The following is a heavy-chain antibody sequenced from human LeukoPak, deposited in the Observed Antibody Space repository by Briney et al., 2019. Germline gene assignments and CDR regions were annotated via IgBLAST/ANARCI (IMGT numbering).Heavy chain of an antibody. CDR2: ISYDGSNK. Sequence: AGGSLRLSCAASRFTFSSYAMHWVRQAPGKGLEWVALISYDGSNKYYADSVKGRFTISRDNSKNTLYLQMNSLRAEDTAVYYCARGEYYYDTSGRGFDLWGRGTLVTVSS. CDR1: RFTFSSYA. D-gene: IGHD3-22*01. J-gene: IGHJ2*01. V-gene: IGHV3-30-3*01. CDR3: ARGEYYYDTSGRGFDL.